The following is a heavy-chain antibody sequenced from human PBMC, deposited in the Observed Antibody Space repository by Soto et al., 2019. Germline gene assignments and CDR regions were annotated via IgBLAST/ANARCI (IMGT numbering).Heavy chain of an antibody. CDR1: GFTFSDHY. J-gene: IGHJ4*02. Sequence: EVQLAESGGGFGQPGGSLRLSCAASGFTFSDHYMDWVRQAPGKGLEWVGRSRDKVHSHTTEYAASVKGRFTISRGDSENSLYLQMNSLKTEDTAVYYCARGVVSTGYFDYWGQGTLVTVSS. CDR3: ARGVVSTGYFDY. CDR2: SRDKVHSHTT. V-gene: IGHV3-72*01. D-gene: IGHD5-12*01.